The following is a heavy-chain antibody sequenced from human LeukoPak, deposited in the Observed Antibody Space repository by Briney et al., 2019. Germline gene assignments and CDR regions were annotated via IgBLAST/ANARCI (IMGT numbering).Heavy chain of an antibody. Sequence: SQTLSLTCTVSGGSISSGGYYWSWIRQHPGNGLEWIGYIYYSGSTYYNPSLKSRVTISVDTSKNQFSLKLSSVTAADTAVYYCARGSRIAGWFDPWGQGTLVTVSS. J-gene: IGHJ5*02. CDR1: GGSISSGGYY. CDR2: IYYSGST. D-gene: IGHD1-14*01. CDR3: ARGSRIAGWFDP. V-gene: IGHV4-31*03.